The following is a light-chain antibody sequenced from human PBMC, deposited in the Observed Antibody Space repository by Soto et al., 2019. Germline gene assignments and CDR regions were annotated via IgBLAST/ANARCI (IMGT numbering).Light chain of an antibody. CDR3: SSYTCCNALGGV. Sequence: QSALTQPASVSGSPGQSITISCTGTSSDVGGYNYVSWYQQHPGKAPKLMIYDVSNRPSGVSNRFSGSKSGNTASLTISGLQAEDEADYYCSSYTCCNALGGVFGGGTKLTVL. CDR1: SSDVGGYNY. CDR2: DVS. V-gene: IGLV2-14*01. J-gene: IGLJ2*01.